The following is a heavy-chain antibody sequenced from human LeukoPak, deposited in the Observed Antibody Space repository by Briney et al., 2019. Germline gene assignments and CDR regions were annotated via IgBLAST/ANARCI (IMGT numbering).Heavy chain of an antibody. CDR2: IWYDGNNK. CDR3: AREEWLLGKDAFDI. D-gene: IGHD3-3*01. V-gene: IGHV3-33*01. CDR1: GFNFSSFV. J-gene: IGHJ3*02. Sequence: GGSLRLSCAASGFNFSSFVMHWVRQAPGKGLEWVAVIWYDGNNKYYADSVKGRFTISRDNSKNTLYLQMNSLRAEDTAVYYCAREEWLLGKDAFDIWGQGTMVTVSS.